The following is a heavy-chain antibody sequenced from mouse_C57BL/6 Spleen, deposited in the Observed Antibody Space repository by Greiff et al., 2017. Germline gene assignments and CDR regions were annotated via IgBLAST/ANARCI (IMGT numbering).Heavy chain of an antibody. D-gene: IGHD1-1*01. J-gene: IGHJ4*01. V-gene: IGHV5-9-1*02. Sequence: EVQLVESGEGLVKPGGSLKLSCAASGFTFSSYAMSWVRQTPEKRLEWVAYISSGGDYIYYADTVKGRFTISRDNARNTLYLQMSSLKSEDTAMYYCTREGITTVVGAMDYWGQGTSVTVSS. CDR2: ISSGGDYI. CDR1: GFTFSSYA. CDR3: TREGITTVVGAMDY.